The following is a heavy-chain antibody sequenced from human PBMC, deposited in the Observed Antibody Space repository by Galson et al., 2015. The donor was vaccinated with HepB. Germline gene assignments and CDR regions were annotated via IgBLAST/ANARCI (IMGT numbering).Heavy chain of an antibody. V-gene: IGHV3-7*03. J-gene: IGHJ4*02. Sequence: SLRLSCAASGFTFSSYWMSWVRQAPGKGLEWVANIKQYGSEKYYVDSVKGRFTISRDNGKNSLYLQMNSLRADDTAVYYCATAVRGRAFDYWGQGTVVTVAS. CDR1: GFTFSSYW. D-gene: IGHD5-12*01. CDR2: IKQYGSEK. CDR3: ATAVRGRAFDY.